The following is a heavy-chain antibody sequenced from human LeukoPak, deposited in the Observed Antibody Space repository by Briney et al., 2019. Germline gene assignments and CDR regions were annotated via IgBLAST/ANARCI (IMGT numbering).Heavy chain of an antibody. CDR3: ARDHSSLPYIVVIEAAPRDWFDP. D-gene: IGHD2-15*01. Sequence: SETLSLTCTVSGGSISSSSYYWGWIRQPPGKGLEWIGSIYYSGSTYYNPSLKSRVTISVDTSKNQFSLKLSSVTAADTAVYYCARDHSSLPYIVVIEAAPRDWFDPWGQGTLVTVSS. J-gene: IGHJ5*02. V-gene: IGHV4-39*07. CDR1: GGSISSSSYY. CDR2: IYYSGST.